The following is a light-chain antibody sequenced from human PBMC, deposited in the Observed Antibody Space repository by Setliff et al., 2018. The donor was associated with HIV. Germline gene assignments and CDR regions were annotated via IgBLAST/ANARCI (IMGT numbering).Light chain of an antibody. J-gene: IGLJ1*01. Sequence: QSVLTQPASVFGSPGQSITISCTGTSSDVGSYNLVSWYQQHPGNAPKLMIYEGTKRPSGVSNRISGSKSGNTASLTISGLQAADEADYYCCSYAGTTTVVFGTGTKVTVL. V-gene: IGLV2-23*01. CDR2: EGT. CDR1: SSDVGSYNL. CDR3: CSYAGTTTVV.